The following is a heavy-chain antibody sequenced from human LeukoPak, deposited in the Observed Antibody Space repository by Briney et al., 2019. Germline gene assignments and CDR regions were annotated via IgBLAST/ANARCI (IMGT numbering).Heavy chain of an antibody. V-gene: IGHV3-33*08. CDR3: ARDYCSGGSCYDFDY. CDR2: IWYDGSNK. J-gene: IGHJ4*02. Sequence: GGSLRLSCAASGFTFSSYGMHWVRQAPGKGLEWVAVIWYDGSNKYYADSVKGRFTISRDNSKDTLYLQKNSLRAEDTAVYYCARDYCSGGSCYDFDYWGQGTLVTVSS. D-gene: IGHD2-15*01. CDR1: GFTFSSYG.